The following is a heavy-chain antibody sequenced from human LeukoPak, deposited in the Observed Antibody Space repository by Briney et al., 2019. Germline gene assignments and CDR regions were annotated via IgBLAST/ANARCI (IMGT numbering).Heavy chain of an antibody. Sequence: GTSVKVSCKASGFTFTSSAVQWVRQARGQRLEWIGWIVVGSGNTNYAQKFQERVTITADKSTSTAYMELSSLRSEDMAVYYCAYEEYGSGSIDAFDIWGQGTMVTVSS. CDR2: IVVGSGNT. CDR1: GFTFTSSA. J-gene: IGHJ3*02. CDR3: AYEEYGSGSIDAFDI. V-gene: IGHV1-58*01. D-gene: IGHD3-10*01.